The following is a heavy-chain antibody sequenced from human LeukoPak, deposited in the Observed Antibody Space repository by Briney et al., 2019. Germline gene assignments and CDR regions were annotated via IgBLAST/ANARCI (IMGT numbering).Heavy chain of an antibody. D-gene: IGHD3-3*01. CDR2: ISYDGSNK. Sequence: GRSLRLSCAASGFTFSSYAMHWARQAPGKGLEWVAVISYDGSNKYYADSVKGRFTISRDNSKNTLYLQMNSLRAEDTAVYYCARDSWAVVIMGMGDFDYWGQGTLVTVSS. V-gene: IGHV3-30-3*01. CDR3: ARDSWAVVIMGMGDFDY. J-gene: IGHJ4*02. CDR1: GFTFSSYA.